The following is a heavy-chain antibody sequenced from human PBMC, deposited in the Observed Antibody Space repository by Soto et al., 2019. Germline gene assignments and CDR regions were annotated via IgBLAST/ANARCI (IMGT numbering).Heavy chain of an antibody. D-gene: IGHD3-10*01. CDR2: ISGSGGST. CDR3: AKDYFPKTMFRGVNFDY. V-gene: IGHV3-23*01. CDR1: GFTFSSYA. Sequence: EVQLLESGGGLVQPGGSLRLSCAASGFTFSSYAMSWVRQAPGKGLEWVSAISGSGGSTYYADSVKGRFTISRDNSKNTLYLQMNSLRAEDTAVYYCAKDYFPKTMFRGVNFDYWGQGTLVTVSS. J-gene: IGHJ4*02.